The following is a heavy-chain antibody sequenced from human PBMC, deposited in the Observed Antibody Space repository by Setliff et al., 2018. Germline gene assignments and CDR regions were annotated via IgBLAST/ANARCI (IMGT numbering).Heavy chain of an antibody. Sequence: SETLSLTCAVSGYSISSGYYWGWIRQPPGKGLEWIGGIYHSGSTYYNPSLKSRVTISVDTSKNQFSLKLSSVTAADTAVYYCARGFSGGSYDAFDIWGQGTMVTVSS. J-gene: IGHJ3*02. CDR3: ARGFSGGSYDAFDI. CDR2: IYHSGST. V-gene: IGHV4-38-2*01. D-gene: IGHD2-15*01. CDR1: GYSISSGYY.